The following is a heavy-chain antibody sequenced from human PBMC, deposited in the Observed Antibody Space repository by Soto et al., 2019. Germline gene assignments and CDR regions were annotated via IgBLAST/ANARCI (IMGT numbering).Heavy chain of an antibody. CDR1: GGSISTGGYY. CDR2: FYYSGST. CDR3: ARSVFP. J-gene: IGHJ5*02. Sequence: QVQLQASGPGLVKPSQTLSLTCTVSGGSISTGGYYWNWIRQPPGKGLEWIGYFYYSGSTYYHPSLKSGVSISVNSYKNQFSLKLSSVTAADTAVYYCARSVFPWGQGTLVTVSS. V-gene: IGHV4-31*03.